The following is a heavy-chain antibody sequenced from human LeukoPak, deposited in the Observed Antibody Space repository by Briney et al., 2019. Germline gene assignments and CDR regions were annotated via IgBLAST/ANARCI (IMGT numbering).Heavy chain of an antibody. D-gene: IGHD6-6*01. V-gene: IGHV4-4*07. CDR3: ARLKQLDIDY. J-gene: IGHJ4*02. CDR1: GGSISNYY. Sequence: SETLSLTCTVSGGSISNYYWSWIRQPAGKGLEWIGRIYTSGSTNYNPSLKSRVTISIDKSKNQFSLKLTSVTAADTAVCYCARLKQLDIDYWGQGTLVTVSS. CDR2: IYTSGST.